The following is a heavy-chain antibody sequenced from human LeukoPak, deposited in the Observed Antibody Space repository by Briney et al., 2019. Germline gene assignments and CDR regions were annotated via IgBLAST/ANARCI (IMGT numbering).Heavy chain of an antibody. D-gene: IGHD2-2*01. CDR3: ARGGIYCSSTSCYGDY. J-gene: IGHJ4*02. Sequence: PGGSLRLSCAASGFTFDDYGMSWVRQAPGKGLEWVSGINWNGGSTGYADSVKGRFTISRDNAKNSLYLQMNSLRAEDTALYYCARGGIYCSSTSCYGDYWGQGTLVTVSS. CDR2: INWNGGST. V-gene: IGHV3-20*04. CDR1: GFTFDDYG.